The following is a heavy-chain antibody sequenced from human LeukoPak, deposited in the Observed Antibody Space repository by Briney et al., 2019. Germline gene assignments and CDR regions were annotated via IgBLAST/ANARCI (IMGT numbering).Heavy chain of an antibody. D-gene: IGHD1-26*01. V-gene: IGHV4-59*01. Sequence: PSETLSLTCTVSGGSISSYYWSWIRQPPGKGLEWIGYIYYSGSTNYNPSLKSRVTISVDTSKNQFSLKLSSVTAADMAVYYCARGLEAVGIVGNWGQGTLVTVSS. J-gene: IGHJ4*02. CDR3: ARGLEAVGIVGN. CDR1: GGSISSYY. CDR2: IYYSGST.